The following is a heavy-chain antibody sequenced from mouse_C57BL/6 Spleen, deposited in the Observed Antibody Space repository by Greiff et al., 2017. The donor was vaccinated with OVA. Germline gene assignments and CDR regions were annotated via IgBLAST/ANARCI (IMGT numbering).Heavy chain of an antibody. D-gene: IGHD1-1*01. CDR1: GYTFTDYN. CDR3: ARRGYYGSSFYWYFDV. V-gene: IGHV1-18*01. J-gene: IGHJ1*03. CDR2: INPNNGGT. Sequence: VQLQQSGPELVKPGASVKIPCKASGYTFTDYNMDWVQQSHGKSLEWIGDINPNNGGTIYNQKFKGKATLTVDKSSSTAYMELRSLTSEDTAVYYCARRGYYGSSFYWYFDVWGTGTTVTVSS.